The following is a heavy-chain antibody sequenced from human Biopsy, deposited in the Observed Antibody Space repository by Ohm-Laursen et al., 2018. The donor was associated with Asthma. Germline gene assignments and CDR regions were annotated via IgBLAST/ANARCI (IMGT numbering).Heavy chain of an antibody. D-gene: IGHD6-19*01. CDR1: GFTFSSSA. J-gene: IGHJ4*02. CDR2: ITGSGGTT. Sequence: SLRLSCAASGFTFSSSAMSWVRQAPGKGLERVSAITGSGGTTYYADSVRGRFTISGDNSKSTLFLQMDSLSAEDTAVYYCVKDFRGIAVAGDRGFDYWGQGTLVTVSS. CDR3: VKDFRGIAVAGDRGFDY. V-gene: IGHV3-23*01.